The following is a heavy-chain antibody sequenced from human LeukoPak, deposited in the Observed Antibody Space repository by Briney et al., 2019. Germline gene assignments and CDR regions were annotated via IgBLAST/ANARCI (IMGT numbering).Heavy chain of an antibody. CDR3: ARLKLTSLGAFDI. CDR1: GGSFSGYY. V-gene: IGHV4-34*01. D-gene: IGHD1-7*01. Sequence: SETLSLTCAVYGGSFSGYYWSWIRQPPGKGLEWIGEINHSGSTNYNPSLKSRVTISVNTSKNQFSLKLSSVTAADTAVYYCARLKLTSLGAFDIWGQGTMVTVSS. CDR2: INHSGST. J-gene: IGHJ3*02.